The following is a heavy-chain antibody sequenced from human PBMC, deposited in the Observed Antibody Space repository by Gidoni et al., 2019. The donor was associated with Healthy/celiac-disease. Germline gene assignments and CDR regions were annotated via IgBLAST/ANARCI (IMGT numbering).Heavy chain of an antibody. V-gene: IGHV4-34*01. CDR2: INHRGST. J-gene: IGHJ5*02. Sequence: QVQLQQRGAGLLKPSETLARTGAVYGGSFSGYYWSWIRQPPGKGLEWIGEINHRGSTNSNPSLKSRVTLSVATSKNQFSLKLSSVTAADTAVYYCARTGPRVVVTRWFDPWGQGTLVTVSS. D-gene: IGHD2-21*02. CDR3: ARTGPRVVVTRWFDP. CDR1: GGSFSGYY.